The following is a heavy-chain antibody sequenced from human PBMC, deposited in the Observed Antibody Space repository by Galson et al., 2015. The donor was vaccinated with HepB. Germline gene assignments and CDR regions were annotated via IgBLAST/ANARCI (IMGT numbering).Heavy chain of an antibody. CDR1: GFPFSTYT. Sequence: SLRLSCAASGFPFSTYTMYWVRQAPGKGLEWVAAISHDGSGALYAAPVKGRFTISRDNTKSTLYLQMDSLRPEDTAVYHRGKDRANSWTFDSCGQGILVTVSS. CDR2: ISHDGSGA. J-gene: IGHJ4*02. D-gene: IGHD6-13*01. CDR3: GKDRANSWTFDS. V-gene: IGHV3-30*04.